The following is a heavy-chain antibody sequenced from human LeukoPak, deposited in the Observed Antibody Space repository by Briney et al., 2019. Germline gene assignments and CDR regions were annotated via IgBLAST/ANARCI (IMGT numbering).Heavy chain of an antibody. J-gene: IGHJ4*02. CDR2: IYPGDSDT. D-gene: IGHD4-23*01. V-gene: IGHV5-51*01. CDR1: GYNFTNYW. CDR3: AYGGTSGDFDY. Sequence: GESLKISCQGSGYNFTNYWISWVRQMPGKGLEGMGIIYPGDSDTIYSPSFQGQVTISADKSISTAYLQWSSLKASDSAMYYCAYGGTSGDFDYWGQGTLVTVSS.